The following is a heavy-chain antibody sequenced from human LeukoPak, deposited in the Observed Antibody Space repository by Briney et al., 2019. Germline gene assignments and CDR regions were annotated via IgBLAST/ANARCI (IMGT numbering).Heavy chain of an antibody. V-gene: IGHV4-59*08. Sequence: PSETLSLTCTVSGGSINSYYWAWIRQPPGKGLEWVGYISYSGTTTYNPSLKTRITISVDTSKNEFSLKLSFVTAADTAVYYCARQRTSPPVYSYYGMDVWGQGTTVTVSS. CDR2: ISYSGTT. J-gene: IGHJ6*02. D-gene: IGHD2-2*01. CDR1: GGSINSYY. CDR3: ARQRTSPPVYSYYGMDV.